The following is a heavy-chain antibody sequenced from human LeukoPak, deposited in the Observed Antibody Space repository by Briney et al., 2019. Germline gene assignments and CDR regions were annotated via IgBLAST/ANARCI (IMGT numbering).Heavy chain of an antibody. Sequence: SETLSLTCTVSGGSINSNNYYWGWIRQPPGKGLEWIGSIYSSGSAYYNPSLKSRVTISVDTSKNQFSLKLSSVTAADTAVYYCARAGDFTLYYYYYYGMDAWGQGTTVTVSS. D-gene: IGHD4-17*01. J-gene: IGHJ6*02. CDR1: GGSINSNNYY. CDR2: IYSSGSA. V-gene: IGHV4-39*07. CDR3: ARAGDFTLYYYYYYGMDA.